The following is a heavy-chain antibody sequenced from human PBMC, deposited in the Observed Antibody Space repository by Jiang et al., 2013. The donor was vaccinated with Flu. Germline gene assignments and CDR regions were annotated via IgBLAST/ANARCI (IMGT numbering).Heavy chain of an antibody. J-gene: IGHJ6*02. Sequence: GASVKVSCKASGYTFTSYGISWVRQAPGQGLEWMGWISAYNGNTNYAQKLQGRVTMTTDTSTSTAYMELRSLRSDDTAVYYCARGGIVVVPAAKDETHYYYYGMDVWGQGTTVTVSS. CDR1: GYTFTSYG. D-gene: IGHD2-2*01. CDR3: ARGGIVVVPAAKDETHYYYYGMDV. V-gene: IGHV1-18*04. CDR2: ISAYNGNT.